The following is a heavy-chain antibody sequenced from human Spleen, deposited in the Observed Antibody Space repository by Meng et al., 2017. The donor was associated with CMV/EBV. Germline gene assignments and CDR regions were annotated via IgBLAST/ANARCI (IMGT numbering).Heavy chain of an antibody. CDR2: ISSSGSTI. CDR3: ARPPAWFDP. J-gene: IGHJ5*02. V-gene: IGHV3-11*04. CDR1: GVTFSDNY. Sequence: LRLACAASGVTFSDNYMGWIRQAPGKGMEWVSYISSSGSTIYNADSVKGRFTISRDNAKNSLYLQMNSLRAEDTAVYYCARPPAWFDPWGQGTLVTVSS.